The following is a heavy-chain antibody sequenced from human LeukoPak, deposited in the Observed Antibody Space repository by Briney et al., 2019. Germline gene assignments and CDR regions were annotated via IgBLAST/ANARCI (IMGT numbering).Heavy chain of an antibody. CDR2: IYYSGST. CDR1: GGSISSYY. D-gene: IGHD2-15*01. V-gene: IGHV4-59*08. Sequence: NSSETLSLTCTVSGGSISSYYWSWIRQPPGKGLEWIGYIYYSGSTNYNPSLKSRVTISVDTSKNQFSLKLSFVTAADTAVYYCARLVGWFDPWGQGTLVTVSS. J-gene: IGHJ5*02. CDR3: ARLVGWFDP.